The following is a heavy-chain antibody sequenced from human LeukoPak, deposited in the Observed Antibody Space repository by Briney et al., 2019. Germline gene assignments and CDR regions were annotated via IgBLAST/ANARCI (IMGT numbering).Heavy chain of an antibody. Sequence: GGPLRLSCAASGFTFSSYWMSWVRQAPGKGLEWISFVSISSGTIYYADSVNGRFRITRDNAKSSLDLEMNSLRAEDTAVYYCARAMSTFGGVRNYFDSWGQGTLVTVSS. J-gene: IGHJ4*02. D-gene: IGHD3-16*01. V-gene: IGHV3-48*04. CDR1: GFTFSSYW. CDR3: ARAMSTFGGVRNYFDS. CDR2: VSISSGTI.